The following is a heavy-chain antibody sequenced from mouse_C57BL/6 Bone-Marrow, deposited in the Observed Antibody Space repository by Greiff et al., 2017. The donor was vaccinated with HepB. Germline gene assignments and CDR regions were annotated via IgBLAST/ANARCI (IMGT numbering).Heavy chain of an antibody. D-gene: IGHD2-5*01. Sequence: EVHLVESGGGLVQPGGSMKLSCAASGFTFSDAWMDWVRQSPEKGLEWVAEIRNKANNHATYYAESVKGRFPISRDDSKSSVYLQMNSLRAEDTGIYYCTHYSNSWFAYWGQGTLVTVSA. CDR1: GFTFSDAW. J-gene: IGHJ3*01. CDR2: IRNKANNHAT. V-gene: IGHV6-6*01. CDR3: THYSNSWFAY.